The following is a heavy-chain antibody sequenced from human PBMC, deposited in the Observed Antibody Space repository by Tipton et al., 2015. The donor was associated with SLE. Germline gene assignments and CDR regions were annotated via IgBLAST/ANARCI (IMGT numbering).Heavy chain of an antibody. CDR2: INAYNGNT. V-gene: IGHV1-18*01. Sequence: QLVQSGAEVKTPGASVKVSCTASGYTFTSYGISWVRQAPGQGLEWMGWINAYNGNTKYAQKLQGRVTMTTDTSTSTAYMELRSLRSDDTAVYYCAIAVAGTLFFDYWGQGTLVTVSS. CDR1: GYTFTSYG. CDR3: AIAVAGTLFFDY. J-gene: IGHJ4*02. D-gene: IGHD6-19*01.